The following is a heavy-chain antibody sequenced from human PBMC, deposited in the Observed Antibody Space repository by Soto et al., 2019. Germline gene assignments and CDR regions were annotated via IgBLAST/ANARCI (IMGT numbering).Heavy chain of an antibody. Sequence: GGSLRLSCVASGFTFKTAWMAWVRQAPGKGLEWVGHVTTGGPTHYAAPVKGKFTISRDDSKNTEYLQMNSLKAEDTAVYYCATDLPTEGAGEFDYWGQGNPVTVSS. CDR2: VTTGGPT. D-gene: IGHD1-26*01. V-gene: IGHV3-15*01. J-gene: IGHJ4*02. CDR1: GFTFKTAW. CDR3: ATDLPTEGAGEFDY.